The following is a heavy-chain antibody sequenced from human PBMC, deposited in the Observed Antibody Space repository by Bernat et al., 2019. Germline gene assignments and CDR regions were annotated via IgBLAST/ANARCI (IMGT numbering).Heavy chain of an antibody. J-gene: IGHJ4*02. CDR2: IRSTANTI. CDR1: GFSFSDYE. CDR3: TRGPTWDSRTSNFDY. D-gene: IGHD6-13*01. V-gene: IGHV3-48*03. Sequence: EVQLLESGGGLVQPGGYLRLSCAASGFSFSDYEMNWVRLAPGKGLEWVSNIRSTANTIYYSDSVKGRFTISRDNTKKSLNMQMSNMGAEDTADYYGTRGPTWDSRTSNFDYWGQGTLVTVSS.